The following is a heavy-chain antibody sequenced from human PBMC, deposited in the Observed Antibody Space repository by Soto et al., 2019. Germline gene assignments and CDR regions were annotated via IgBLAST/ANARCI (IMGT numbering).Heavy chain of an antibody. V-gene: IGHV3-48*03. CDR2: ISSSGSTI. CDR1: GFTFSSYE. D-gene: IGHD1-1*01. J-gene: IGHJ5*02. CDR3: VRSKNIVQLFDP. Sequence: VGSLRLSCTASGFTFSSYEMNWVRQAPGKGLERISYISSSGSTIYYADSVKGRFTISRDNAKNSLYLQMNSLRADDTAVFYCVRSKNIVQLFDPRGQGNPVTLCS.